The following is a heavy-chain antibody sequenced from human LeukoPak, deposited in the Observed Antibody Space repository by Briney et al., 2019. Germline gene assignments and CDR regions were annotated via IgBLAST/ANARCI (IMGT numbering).Heavy chain of an antibody. D-gene: IGHD4-17*01. CDR1: GGSFSGYY. V-gene: IGHV4-34*01. J-gene: IGHJ4*02. CDR2: INHSGST. CDR3: ARAQLTGYDGDYDPLFDY. Sequence: SETLSLTCAVYGGSFSGYYWSWIRQPPGKGLEWIGEINHSGSTNYNPSLKSRVTISVDTSKNQFSLKLSSVTAADTAVYYCARAQLTGYDGDYDPLFDYWGQGTLVTVSS.